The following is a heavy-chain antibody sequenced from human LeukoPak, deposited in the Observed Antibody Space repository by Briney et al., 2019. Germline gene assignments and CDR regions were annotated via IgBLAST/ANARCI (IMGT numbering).Heavy chain of an antibody. CDR1: GGSISSSY. J-gene: IGHJ4*02. D-gene: IGHD2-15*01. V-gene: IGHV4-59*01. Sequence: SETLSLTCTVSGGSISSSYWSWIRQPPGKGLEWIGYIYYSGSTNYNPSLKSRVSISVDTSKNQSSLKLSSVTAADTAVYYCARDKGYCSGGSCHRSIDYWGQGTLVTVSS. CDR3: ARDKGYCSGGSCHRSIDY. CDR2: IYYSGST.